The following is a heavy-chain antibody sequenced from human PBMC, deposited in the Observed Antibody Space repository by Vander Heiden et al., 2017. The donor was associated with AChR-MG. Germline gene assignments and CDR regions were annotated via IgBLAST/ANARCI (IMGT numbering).Heavy chain of an antibody. D-gene: IGHD6-13*01. CDR3: ARDGSTWFDY. Sequence: QVQLVDSGGGVVQPGKSLRLSCAASGFSLSSHGMHWVRQAPGKGLEWVADIWYDGSNIHYADSVKGRFTISRDNSKNTLYLQMSSLRAEDTAMYFCARDGSTWFDYWGQGTLVTVSS. J-gene: IGHJ4*02. CDR2: IWYDGSNI. CDR1: GFSLSSHG. V-gene: IGHV3-33*01.